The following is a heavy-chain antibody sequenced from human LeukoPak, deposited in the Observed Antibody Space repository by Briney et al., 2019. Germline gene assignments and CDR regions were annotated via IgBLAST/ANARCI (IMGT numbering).Heavy chain of an antibody. CDR1: GFTFSNYW. V-gene: IGHV3-7*01. CDR2: IKQDGSEK. D-gene: IGHD5-18*01. CDR3: ARTGYSYGPVFLDY. J-gene: IGHJ4*02. Sequence: GGFLRLSCAASGFTFSNYWMSWVRQTPGKGLEWVANIKQDGSEKYYVDSVKGRFTVSRDNAKNSLYLQMNSLRAEDTAVYYCARTGYSYGPVFLDYWGQGTLVTVSS.